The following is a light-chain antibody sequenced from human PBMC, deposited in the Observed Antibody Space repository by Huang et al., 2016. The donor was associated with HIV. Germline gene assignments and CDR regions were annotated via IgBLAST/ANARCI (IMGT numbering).Light chain of an antibody. V-gene: IGKV1-NL1*01. CDR3: QQYYNTTLS. J-gene: IGKJ4*01. Sequence: DIQMTQSPSSLSTSVGDRVTITCRASRDISNSLAWYQQQPGKAPKHLLYAASRLQGGVPSRFSGSGSRTDYTLTISSLQPEDSATYYCQQYYNTTLSFGGGTKVEIK. CDR2: AAS. CDR1: RDISNS.